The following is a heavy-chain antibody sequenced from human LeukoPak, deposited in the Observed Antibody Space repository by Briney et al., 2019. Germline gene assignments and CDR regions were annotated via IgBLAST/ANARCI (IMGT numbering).Heavy chain of an antibody. CDR3: ARDLRWFDP. J-gene: IGHJ5*02. Sequence: PSETLSLTCAVYGGSFSGYYWSWIRQPPGKGLEWIGEINHSGSTNYNPSLKSRVTISVDTSKNQFSLKLSSVTAADTAVYYCARDLRWFDPWGQGTLVTASS. D-gene: IGHD3-16*01. CDR2: INHSGST. CDR1: GGSFSGYY. V-gene: IGHV4-34*01.